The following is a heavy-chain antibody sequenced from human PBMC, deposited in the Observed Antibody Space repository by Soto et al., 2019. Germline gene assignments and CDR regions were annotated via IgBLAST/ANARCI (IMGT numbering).Heavy chain of an antibody. J-gene: IGHJ4*02. V-gene: IGHV3-23*01. D-gene: IGHD6-19*01. CDR3: ANERSSGWSFDY. CDR1: GFTFSTYA. Sequence: EVQLLESGGGLVQPGGSLRLSCAASGFTFSTYAMNWVRQAPGKGLEWVSGISGSGDSTYYADSVKGRFTVSRDNSKNTLYLQMNSLRAEYTAVFYCANERSSGWSFDYWGQGTLVTVSS. CDR2: ISGSGDST.